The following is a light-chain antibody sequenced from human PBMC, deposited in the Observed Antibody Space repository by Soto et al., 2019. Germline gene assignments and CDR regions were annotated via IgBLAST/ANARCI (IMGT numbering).Light chain of an antibody. CDR1: QSVSSSY. Sequence: ETMMTQSADTLSVSLGERATLSCRARQSVSSSYLAWYQQKPGQAPRLLIYDASNRATGIPARFSGSGSGTDFTLTISSLEPEDFAVYYCQQRSNWPPITFGQGTLLEIK. J-gene: IGKJ5*01. V-gene: IGKV3-11*01. CDR3: QQRSNWPPIT. CDR2: DAS.